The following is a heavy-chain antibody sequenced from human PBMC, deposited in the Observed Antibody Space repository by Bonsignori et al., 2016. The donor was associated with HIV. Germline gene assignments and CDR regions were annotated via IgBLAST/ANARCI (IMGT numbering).Heavy chain of an antibody. CDR2: ISNSRTNT. V-gene: IGHV3-23*01. J-gene: IGHJ3*02. D-gene: IGHD6-13*01. CDR3: AKANTLYSSSWYYPYDAFDI. Sequence: WIRQPPGKGLEWVSSISNSRTNTYYADSVKGRFTISRDNPKNTLYLQMHSLRAEDTALYYCAKANTLYSSSWYYPYDAFDIWGQGTVVTVSS.